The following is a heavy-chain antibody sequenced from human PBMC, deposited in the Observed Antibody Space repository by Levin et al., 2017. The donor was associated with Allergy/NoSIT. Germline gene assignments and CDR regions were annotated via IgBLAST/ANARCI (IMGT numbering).Heavy chain of an antibody. J-gene: IGHJ4*02. CDR3: ARDPVGYSSGWSRYDY. D-gene: IGHD6-19*01. Sequence: GGSLRLSCAASGSTFSTYAMHWVRQAPGKGLEWVADISYDGNNKFYADSVKGRFTISRDNSKSTLYLQMDSLRPEDTAVYYCARDPVGYSSGWSRYDYWGQGTLVTVSS. V-gene: IGHV3-30-3*01. CDR2: ISYDGNNK. CDR1: GSTFSTYA.